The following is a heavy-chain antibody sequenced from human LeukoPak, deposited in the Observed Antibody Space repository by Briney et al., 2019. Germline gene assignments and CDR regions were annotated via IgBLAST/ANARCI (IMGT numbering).Heavy chain of an antibody. CDR1: GGSISSGDYY. D-gene: IGHD4-17*01. J-gene: IGHJ3*02. Sequence: SQTLSLTCTVSGGSISSGDYYWSWIRQPPGKGLEWIGYIYYSGSTYYNPSLKSRVTISVDTSKNQFSLKLSSVTAADTAVYYCARQRTTVTTASAFDIWGQGTMVTVSS. CDR3: ARQRTTVTTASAFDI. CDR2: IYYSGST. V-gene: IGHV4-30-4*01.